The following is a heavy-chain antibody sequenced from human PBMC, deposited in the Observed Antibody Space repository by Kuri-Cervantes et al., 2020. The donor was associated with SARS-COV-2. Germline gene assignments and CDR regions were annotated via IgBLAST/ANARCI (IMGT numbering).Heavy chain of an antibody. CDR2: IRYDGSNK. D-gene: IGHD2-2*01. CDR1: GFTFSSYG. V-gene: IGHV3-30*02. CDR3: AREVVVPAAGFDP. J-gene: IGHJ5*02. Sequence: GESLKLSCAASGFTFSSYGMHWVRQAPGKGLEWVAFIRYDGSNKYYADSVKGRFTISRDNSKNTLYLQMNSLRAEDTAVYYCAREVVVPAAGFDPWGQGTLVTVSS.